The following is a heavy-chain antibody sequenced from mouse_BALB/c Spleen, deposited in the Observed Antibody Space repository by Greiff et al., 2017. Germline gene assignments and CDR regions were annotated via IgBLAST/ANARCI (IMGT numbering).Heavy chain of an antibody. Sequence: EVKLVESGGGLVQPGGSRKLSCAASGFTFSDYGMAWVRQAPGKGPEWVAFISNLAYSIYYADTVTGRFTISRENAKNTLYLEMSSLRSEDTAMYYCARDKEYYGSSWYFDVWGAGPRSPSPQ. V-gene: IGHV5-15*02. CDR1: GFTFSDYG. J-gene: IGHJ1*01. CDR2: ISNLAYSI. CDR3: ARDKEYYGSSWYFDV. D-gene: IGHD1-1*01.